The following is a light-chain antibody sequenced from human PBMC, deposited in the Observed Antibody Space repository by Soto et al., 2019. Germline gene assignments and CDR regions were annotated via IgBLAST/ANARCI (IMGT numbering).Light chain of an antibody. J-gene: IGLJ1*01. CDR1: SSNIGAGYD. Sequence: QSVLTQPPSVSGAPGQRVTISCTGSSSNIGAGYDVHWYQQLPGTAPKLLIYGNSNRPSGVPDRFSGSKSGTSVSLAITGLQAEDEADYYCQSYDSSLSGKGVFGTGTKVTVL. V-gene: IGLV1-40*01. CDR3: QSYDSSLSGKGV. CDR2: GNS.